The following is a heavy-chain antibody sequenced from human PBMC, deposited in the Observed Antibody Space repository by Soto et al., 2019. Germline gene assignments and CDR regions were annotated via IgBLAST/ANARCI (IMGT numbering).Heavy chain of an antibody. CDR3: ARDLALGPERYYFDY. J-gene: IGHJ4*02. V-gene: IGHV1-69*04. Sequence: ASVKISCKASGGTISSYTISCVRQAPGQGLEWMGRIIPILGIANYAQKFQGRVTITADKSTSTAYMELSSLRSEDTAVYYCARDLALGPERYYFDYWGQGTLVTVSS. CDR2: IIPILGIA. CDR1: GGTISSYT.